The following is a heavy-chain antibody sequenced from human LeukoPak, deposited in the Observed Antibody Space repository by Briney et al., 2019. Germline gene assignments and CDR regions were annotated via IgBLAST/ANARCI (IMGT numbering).Heavy chain of an antibody. CDR1: GYTFSPYK. CDR3: ARDSRTCASDY. J-gene: IGHJ4*02. D-gene: IGHD6-13*01. Sequence: ASVQVSCKASGYTFSPYKMHWVRQAPGQGLEWMGLINLDGGGTNYAQKFQGRVTMTVDTSMSTVYMELSSLRSEDTAVYYCARDSRTCASDYWGQGTLVTVSS. V-gene: IGHV1-46*01. CDR2: INLDGGGT.